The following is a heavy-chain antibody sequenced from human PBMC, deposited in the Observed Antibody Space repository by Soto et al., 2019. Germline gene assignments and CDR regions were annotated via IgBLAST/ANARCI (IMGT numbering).Heavy chain of an antibody. Sequence: PSDTLSLTCTVSGASISVHSYYWTWIRQPPGKGLEWIGSSYYSGTTYFNPSLKSRATISVDTSKNQFSLKLSSVTAADTAVYYCARGMGAENTFYYYYCMDVRRQRTTFPASS. CDR1: GASISVHSYY. V-gene: IGHV4-39*01. CDR2: SYYSGTT. D-gene: IGHD3-16*01. CDR3: ARGMGAENTFYYYYCMDV. J-gene: IGHJ6*02.